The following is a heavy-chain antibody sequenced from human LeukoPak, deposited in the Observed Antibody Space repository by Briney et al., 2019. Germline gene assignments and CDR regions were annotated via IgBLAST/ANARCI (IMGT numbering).Heavy chain of an antibody. CDR2: ISGSRGST. CDR1: GFTFSSYA. CDR3: AKDDGWIELWLDDFDI. J-gene: IGHJ3*02. Sequence: GGSLRLSCAASGFTFSSYAMSWVRQGPGKGLEWISAISGSRGSTSYEDSVKGRLIISRDNSKNTLYLLMNSLRTEDTAVYYCAKDDGWIELWLDDFDIWGQGTMVTVSS. D-gene: IGHD5-18*01. V-gene: IGHV3-23*01.